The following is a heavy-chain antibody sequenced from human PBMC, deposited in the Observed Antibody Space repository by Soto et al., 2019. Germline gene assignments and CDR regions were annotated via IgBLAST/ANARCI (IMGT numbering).Heavy chain of an antibody. V-gene: IGHV1-2*04. CDR3: ARDSRYCSSTSCHSLDY. CDR2: INPNSGGT. Sequence: GASVKVSCKASGYTFTGYYMHWVRQAPGQGLEWMGWINPNSGGTNYAQKFQGWVTMTRDTSISTAYMELRSLRSDDTAVYYCARDSRYCSSTSCHSLDYWGQGTLVTVSS. CDR1: GYTFTGYY. D-gene: IGHD2-2*01. J-gene: IGHJ4*02.